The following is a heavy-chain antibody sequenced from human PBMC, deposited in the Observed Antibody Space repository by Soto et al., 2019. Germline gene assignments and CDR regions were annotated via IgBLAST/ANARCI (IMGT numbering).Heavy chain of an antibody. Sequence: QVQLVESGGGVVQPGRSLRLSCAASGFTFSSYAMHWVRQAPGKGLEWVAVISYDGSNKYYADSVKGRFTISRDNAKNTLYLQMNSLRTEDTAVHYCARDGNYYDSSGPCLEDWGQGNLFTVAS. V-gene: IGHV3-30-3*01. J-gene: IGHJ4*02. CDR3: ARDGNYYDSSGPCLED. CDR2: ISYDGSNK. D-gene: IGHD3-22*01. CDR1: GFTFSSYA.